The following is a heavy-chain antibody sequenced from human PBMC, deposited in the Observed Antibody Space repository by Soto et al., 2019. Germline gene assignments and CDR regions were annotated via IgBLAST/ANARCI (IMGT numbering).Heavy chain of an antibody. CDR1: GGSISSGGYY. D-gene: IGHD2-2*03. CDR3: ARLNGYCVSTNCHGYHGMDV. V-gene: IGHV4-31*03. CDR2: IYYSGST. J-gene: IGHJ6*02. Sequence: TSETLSLTCTVSGGSISSGGYYWSWIRQHPGKGLEWIGYIYYSGSTYYNPSLKSRVTISVDTSKNEFSLRLSSVTAADTAVYYCARLNGYCVSTNCHGYHGMDVWGQGTTVTVSS.